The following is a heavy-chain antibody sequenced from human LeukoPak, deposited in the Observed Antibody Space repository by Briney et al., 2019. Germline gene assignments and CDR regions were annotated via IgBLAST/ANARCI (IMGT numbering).Heavy chain of an antibody. V-gene: IGHV3-48*03. CDR3: ARDRRYCSGGSCYNYYYGMDV. CDR2: ISSSGSTI. D-gene: IGHD2-15*01. J-gene: IGHJ6*04. Sequence: PGGSLRLSCAASGFTFSSYEMNWVRQAPGKGLEWVSYISSSGSTIYYADSVEGRFTISGDNAKNSLYLQMNSLRAEDTAVYYCARDRRYCSGGSCYNYYYGMDVWGKGTTVTVSS. CDR1: GFTFSSYE.